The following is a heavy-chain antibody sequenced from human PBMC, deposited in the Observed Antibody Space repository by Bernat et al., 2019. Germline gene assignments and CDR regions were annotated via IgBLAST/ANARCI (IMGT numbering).Heavy chain of an antibody. V-gene: IGHV3-74*01. CDR3: ASGSYCFGRDY. D-gene: IGHD1-26*01. CDR1: GFTFRSSW. J-gene: IGHJ4*02. CDR2: INGDGSST. Sequence: EVQLVESGGGLVQPGGSLRLSCAASGFTFRSSWMHWVRQVPGKGLVWVSRINGDGSSTSYADSVKGRFTISRDNAKSTLYLQMDSLRAEDTAVYYCASGSYCFGRDYWGQGTLVTVSS.